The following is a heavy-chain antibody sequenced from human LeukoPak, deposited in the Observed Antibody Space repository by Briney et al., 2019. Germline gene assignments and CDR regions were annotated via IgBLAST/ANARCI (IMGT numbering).Heavy chain of an antibody. CDR2: IKQDGSEK. D-gene: IGHD1-1*01. J-gene: IGHJ6*02. Sequence: GGSLRLSCAVSGFTFSNYWMSWVRQAPGKGLEWVANIKQDGSEKYYVDSVKGRFTISRDNAKNSLYLQMNSLRAEDTAVYYCARLEAGGYYGMDVWGQGTTVTVSS. CDR3: ARLEAGGYYGMDV. V-gene: IGHV3-7*01. CDR1: GFTFSNYW.